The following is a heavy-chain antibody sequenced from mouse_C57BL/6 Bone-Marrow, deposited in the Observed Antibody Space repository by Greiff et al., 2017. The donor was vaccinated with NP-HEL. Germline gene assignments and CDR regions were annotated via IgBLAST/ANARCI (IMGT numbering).Heavy chain of an antibody. D-gene: IGHD2-3*01. CDR1: GYAFTNYL. CDR3: ARGGYYVAY. V-gene: IGHV1-54*01. Sequence: VHLVESGAELVRPGTSVKVSCKASGYAFTNYLIEWVKQRPGQGLEWIGVINPGSGGTNYNEKFKGKATLTADKSSSTAYMQLSSLTSEDSAVYFCARGGYYVAYWGQGTLVTVSA. CDR2: INPGSGGT. J-gene: IGHJ3*01.